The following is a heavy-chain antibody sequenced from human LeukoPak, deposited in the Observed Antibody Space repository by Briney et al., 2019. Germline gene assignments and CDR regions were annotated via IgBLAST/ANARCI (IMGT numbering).Heavy chain of an antibody. CDR1: GFTFSSYG. J-gene: IGHJ4*02. CDR2: ISYDGSNK. D-gene: IGHD5-12*01. CDR3: ARDQLAYSGYDTLFDY. V-gene: IGHV3-30*19. Sequence: PGGSLRLSCAASGFTFSSYGIHWVRQAPGKGLEWVAVISYDGSNKYYADSVKGRFTISRDNSKNTLYLQLNSLRPEDTAVYYCARDQLAYSGYDTLFDYWGQGTLVTVSS.